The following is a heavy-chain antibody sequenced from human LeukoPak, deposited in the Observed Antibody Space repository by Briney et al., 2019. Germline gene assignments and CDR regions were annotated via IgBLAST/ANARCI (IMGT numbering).Heavy chain of an antibody. V-gene: IGHV3-48*01. D-gene: IGHD1-7*01. J-gene: IGHJ4*02. CDR2: IWSDSSI. Sequence: GGSLRLSCAASGFSFSSYSMNWVRQAPGKGLEWISYIWSDSSISYADSVKGRFTISRDNDKNSMYLQMDSLRGEDSALYYCARVRNWNYRDFDYWGQGTLVTVSS. CDR3: ARVRNWNYRDFDY. CDR1: GFSFSSYS.